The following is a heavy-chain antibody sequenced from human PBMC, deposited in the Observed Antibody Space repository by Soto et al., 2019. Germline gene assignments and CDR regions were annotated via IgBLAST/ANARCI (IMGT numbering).Heavy chain of an antibody. CDR1: GFSVSHTW. Sequence: QLGGSLRLSCAASGFSVSHTWMSWVRQAPGKGLEWVSVISDDGKTYYADSVKGRFTLSRDGSKNTLYLQMNSLRAEDTAVYYCSRDHTSGGYDYRGQGTLVTVSS. V-gene: IGHV3-53*01. J-gene: IGHJ4*02. CDR2: ISDDGKT. D-gene: IGHD5-12*01. CDR3: SRDHTSGGYDY.